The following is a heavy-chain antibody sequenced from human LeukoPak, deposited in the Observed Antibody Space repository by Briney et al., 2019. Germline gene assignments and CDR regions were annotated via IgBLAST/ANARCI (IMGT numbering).Heavy chain of an antibody. Sequence: PSETLSLTCTVSGGSISGYYWNWIRQPAGKGLEWIGRIYTSGNTNYNPSLKGRVTMSIDTSKNQFSLQLSSVTAADTAVYYCARIPGRWLQLPFFDYWGQGTLVTVSS. CDR1: GGSISGYY. D-gene: IGHD5-24*01. CDR3: ARIPGRWLQLPFFDY. J-gene: IGHJ4*02. V-gene: IGHV4-4*07. CDR2: IYTSGNT.